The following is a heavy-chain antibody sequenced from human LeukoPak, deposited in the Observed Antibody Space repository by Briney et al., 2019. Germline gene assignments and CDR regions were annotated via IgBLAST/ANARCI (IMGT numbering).Heavy chain of an antibody. J-gene: IGHJ4*02. V-gene: IGHV4-34*01. D-gene: IGHD3-22*01. Sequence: SETLSLTCAVYGGSFSGYYWSWIRQPPGKGLEWIGEINHSGSTNYNPSLKSRVTISVDTSKNQFSLKLSSVTAADTAVYYCAKDEDDSSGYYIHFDYWGQGTLVTVSS. CDR1: GGSFSGYY. CDR2: INHSGST. CDR3: AKDEDDSSGYYIHFDY.